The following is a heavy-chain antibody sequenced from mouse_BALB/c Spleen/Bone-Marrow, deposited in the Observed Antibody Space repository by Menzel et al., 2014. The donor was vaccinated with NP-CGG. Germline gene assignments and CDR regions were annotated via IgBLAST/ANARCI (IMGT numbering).Heavy chain of an antibody. V-gene: IGHV1-63*02. D-gene: IGHD1-3*01. CDR2: IYPGGGYT. CDR1: GYSFTNYY. J-gene: IGHJ2*01. CDR3: ARDNNNKDFFDY. Sequence: VQLQQSGTELVRPGTSVIISCKASGYSFTNYYLGWVKQRPGHGLEWVGDIYPGGGYTDYSERFKGKATLTADTSSSTAYMHLSSPTSEDSAVYFCARDNNNKDFFDYWGQGTTLTVSS.